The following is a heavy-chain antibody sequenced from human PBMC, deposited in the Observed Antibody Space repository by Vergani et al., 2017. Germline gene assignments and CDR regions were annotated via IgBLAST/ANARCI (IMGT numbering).Heavy chain of an antibody. V-gene: IGHV1-2*02. CDR3: ARDLIENDTYGRSGY. CDR2: INSNTGAT. J-gene: IGHJ1*01. CDR1: GYTFKHYS. D-gene: IGHD6-25*01. Sequence: QVQLVQSGAEVKKPGASVRVSCKSSGYTFKHYSIHWVRQAPGQGLEWMGWINSNTGATGSSQKFQGRVTMTRDSSIDTSYLEVSRLTFDDTAVYYCARDLIENDTYGRSGYWGPGTLVTVSS.